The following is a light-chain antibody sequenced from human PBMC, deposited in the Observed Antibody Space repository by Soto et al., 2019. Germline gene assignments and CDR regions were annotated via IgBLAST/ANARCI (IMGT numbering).Light chain of an antibody. Sequence: DVVMTQSPLSLPVTLGQPASISCRSNQSLVHSDGIAYFSWFQQRPGRSPRRLIYKVSNRDSGVPARFSGSGSGTDFALKISRVEAEDVGDYYCMQGTHWPITFGQGTRPEIK. CDR2: KVS. J-gene: IGKJ5*01. V-gene: IGKV2-30*02. CDR3: MQGTHWPIT. CDR1: QSLVHSDGIAY.